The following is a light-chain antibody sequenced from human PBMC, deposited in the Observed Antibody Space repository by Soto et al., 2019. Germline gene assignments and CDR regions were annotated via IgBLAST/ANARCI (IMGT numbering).Light chain of an antibody. CDR2: GAS. CDR1: QSVSNN. V-gene: IGKV3-15*01. Sequence: EIVMTQSPATLSVSTGERGTLSCRASQSVSNNLAWYQHKPGQAPRLLIYGASARDTGVPARFSGSGSGTEFTLTISSLQSEDFAVYYCQQYNNWPPWTFGQGTKVDIK. J-gene: IGKJ1*01. CDR3: QQYNNWPPWT.